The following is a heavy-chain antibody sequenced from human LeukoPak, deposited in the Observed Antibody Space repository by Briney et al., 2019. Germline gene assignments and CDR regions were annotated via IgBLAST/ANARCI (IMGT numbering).Heavy chain of an antibody. CDR1: GGSISSSSYY. CDR3: ARVDRWLVDY. D-gene: IGHD6-19*01. Sequence: PSETLSLTCTGSGGSISSSSYYWGWIRQPPGKGLEWIGSIYYSGSTYYNPSLKSRVTISVDTSKNQFSLKLSSVTAADTAVYYCARVDRWLVDYWGQGTLVTVSS. CDR2: IYYSGST. V-gene: IGHV4-39*07. J-gene: IGHJ4*02.